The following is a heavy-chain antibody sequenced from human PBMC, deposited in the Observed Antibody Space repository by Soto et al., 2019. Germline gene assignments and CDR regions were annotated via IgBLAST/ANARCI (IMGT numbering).Heavy chain of an antibody. D-gene: IGHD3-22*01. J-gene: IGHJ5*02. V-gene: IGHV4-30-4*01. CDR1: GGSISSGDYY. CDR2: IYYSGST. Sequence: PSETLSLTCTVSGGSISSGDYYWSWIRQPPGKGLEWIGYIYYSGSTYYNPSLKSRVTISVDTSKNQFSLKLSSVTAADTAVYYCARDNYYDTNWFAPWGQGTLVTVSS. CDR3: ARDNYYDTNWFAP.